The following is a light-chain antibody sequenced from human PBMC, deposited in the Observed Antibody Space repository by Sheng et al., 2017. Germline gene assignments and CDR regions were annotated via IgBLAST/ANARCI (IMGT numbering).Light chain of an antibody. CDR2: GAS. Sequence: EMVMTQSPATLSVSPGERATLSCRATQSVSRNLAWYQQRPGQAPRLLIYGASTRATGIPARFSGSGSGTEFTLTISSLQSEDFAVYYCQQSNNWPWTFGHGTKVEIK. CDR1: QSVSRN. V-gene: IGKV3-15*01. CDR3: QQSNNWPWT. J-gene: IGKJ1*01.